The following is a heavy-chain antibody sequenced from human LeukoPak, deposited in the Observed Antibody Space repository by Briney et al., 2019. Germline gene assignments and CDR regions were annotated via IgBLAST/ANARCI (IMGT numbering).Heavy chain of an antibody. J-gene: IGHJ5*02. CDR1: GYTFTGYY. CDR3: ARDSDSGTSWTNWFDP. CDR2: INPNSGNT. D-gene: IGHD1-26*01. V-gene: IGHV1-2*02. Sequence: GASVKVSCKASGYTFTGYYMHWVRQAPGQGLEWMGWINPNSGNTGYAQKFQGRVTMTRDTSISTAYMELSRLRSGDTAVYYCARDSDSGTSWTNWFDPWGQGTLVTVSS.